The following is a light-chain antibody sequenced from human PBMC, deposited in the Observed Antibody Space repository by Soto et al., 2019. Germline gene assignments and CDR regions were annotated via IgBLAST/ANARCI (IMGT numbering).Light chain of an antibody. CDR2: EVN. CDR1: SSDVGGYNY. J-gene: IGLJ2*01. V-gene: IGLV2-8*01. CDR3: SSYVGSNNLI. Sequence: QSVLTQPPSASGSPGQSVTISCTGTSSDVGGYNYVSWYQQHPGKAPKLMIYEVNKWPSGVPDRFSGSKSGNTASLTVSGIQAADEADYYCSSYVGSNNLIFGGGTTLTVL.